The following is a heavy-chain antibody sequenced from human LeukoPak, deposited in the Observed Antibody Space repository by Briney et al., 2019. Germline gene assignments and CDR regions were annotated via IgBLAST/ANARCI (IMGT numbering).Heavy chain of an antibody. V-gene: IGHV1-18*01. J-gene: IGHJ3*02. CDR2: ISAYNGNT. Sequence: EASVKVSCKASGYTFTSYGICWVRQAPGQGLEWMGWISAYNGNTNYTQKLQGRVTMTRSTSISTAYMELSSLRSEDTAVYYCARVRVPAAIAASDAFDIWGQGTMVTVSS. CDR1: GYTFTSYG. CDR3: ARVRVPAAIAASDAFDI. D-gene: IGHD2-2*01.